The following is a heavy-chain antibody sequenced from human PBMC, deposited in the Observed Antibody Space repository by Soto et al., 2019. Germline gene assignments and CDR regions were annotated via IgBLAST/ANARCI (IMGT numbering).Heavy chain of an antibody. D-gene: IGHD6-19*01. J-gene: IGHJ4*02. CDR2: ISYDGSNK. CDR1: GFTFSSYA. CDR3: ARDPVLAFVAAYYFDY. V-gene: IGHV3-30-3*01. Sequence: QVQLVESGGGVVQPGRSLRLSCVASGFTFSSYAMHWVRQAPGKGLEWVAVISYDGSNKYYADSVKGRFTISRDNSKNTLYLQMNSLRAEDTAVYYCARDPVLAFVAAYYFDYWGQGTLVTVSS.